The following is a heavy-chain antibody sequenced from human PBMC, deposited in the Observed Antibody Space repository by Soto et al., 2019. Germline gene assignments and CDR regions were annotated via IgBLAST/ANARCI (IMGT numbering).Heavy chain of an antibody. CDR1: GFTFSSYS. V-gene: IGHV3-48*02. D-gene: IGHD2-2*01. J-gene: IGHJ4*02. CDR2: IHNSSSTI. CDR3: ARGVQIIVLLPAAIDY. Sequence: EVQLVESGGGLVQPGESLRLSCAASGFTFSSYSMNWVRQAPGKGLEWVSYIHNSSSTIYYADSVWGRFTISRDNAKNSLYLQMNSLRDEDTAVYYCARGVQIIVLLPAAIDYWGQGTLVTVSS.